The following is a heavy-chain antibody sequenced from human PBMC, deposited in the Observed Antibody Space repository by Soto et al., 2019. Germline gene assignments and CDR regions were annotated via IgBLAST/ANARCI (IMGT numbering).Heavy chain of an antibody. J-gene: IGHJ6*02. D-gene: IGHD2-15*01. CDR2: LGAADDP. V-gene: IGHV3-13*05. Sequence: GGSLRLSFAASAFTLSAYDMHWVRQPNGKGLEWVSALGAADDPYYLGSVKGRFTISRENAKNSLYLQMNNLRAGDTAVYYCARAYSGRLPRRADYYYAMDVWGQGTTVTVSS. CDR3: ARAYSGRLPRRADYYYAMDV. CDR1: AFTLSAYD.